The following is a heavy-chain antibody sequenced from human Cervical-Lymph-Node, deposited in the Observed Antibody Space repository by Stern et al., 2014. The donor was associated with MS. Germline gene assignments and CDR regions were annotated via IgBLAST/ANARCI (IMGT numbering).Heavy chain of an antibody. Sequence: VQLVESGAEVRKPGASVNIYCKSSGYTFSTYYIHWVRQAPGQGLEWMGIINPSADRAHYSQKYQGRVTVTTDTASTTVYMELSNLTPEDTDIYYCARDDSTSPSGTPFRYWGQGTLVTVAS. J-gene: IGHJ4*02. D-gene: IGHD4-11*01. CDR1: GYTFSTYY. V-gene: IGHV1-46*01. CDR2: INPSADRA. CDR3: ARDDSTSPSGTPFRY.